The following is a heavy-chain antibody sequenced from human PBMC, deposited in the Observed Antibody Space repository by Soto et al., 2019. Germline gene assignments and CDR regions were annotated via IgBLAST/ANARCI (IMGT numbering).Heavy chain of an antibody. D-gene: IGHD3-10*01. J-gene: IGHJ5*02. CDR2: IGTLSDT. CDR1: GFTFSTFD. Sequence: GGSLRLSCAGSGFTFSTFDIHWVRQAPGKGLEWVSGIGTLSDTFYAASVQGRFTISRQDAKNSVYLQMNSLRAGDTAFYYCARGRSFSYDSTPPPMFDPWGQGTLVTVSS. CDR3: ARGRSFSYDSTPPPMFDP. V-gene: IGHV3-13*01.